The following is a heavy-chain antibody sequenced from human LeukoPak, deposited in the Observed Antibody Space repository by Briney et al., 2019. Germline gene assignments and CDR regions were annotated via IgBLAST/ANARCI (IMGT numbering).Heavy chain of an antibody. J-gene: IGHJ4*02. CDR3: ARYPDNYDFWSGYYFDY. CDR1: GGTFSSYA. Sequence: SVKVSCKASGGTFSSYAISWVRQAPGQGLEWMGGIIPIFGTANYAQKFQGRVTIAADESTSTAYMELRSLRSDDTAVYYCARYPDNYDFWSGYYFDYWGQGTLVTVSS. V-gene: IGHV1-69*13. CDR2: IIPIFGTA. D-gene: IGHD3-3*01.